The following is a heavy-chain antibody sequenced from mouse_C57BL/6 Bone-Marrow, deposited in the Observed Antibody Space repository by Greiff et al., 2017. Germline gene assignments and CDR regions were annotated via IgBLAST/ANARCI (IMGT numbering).Heavy chain of an antibody. V-gene: IGHV5-4*01. CDR1: GFTFSSYA. CDR3: ARDRGALTRNSYAMDY. CDR2: ISDGGSYT. Sequence: EVQRVESGGGLVKPGGSLKLSCAASGFTFSSYAMSWVRQTPEKRLEWVATISDGGSYTYYPDNVKGRFTISRDNAKHNLYLQMSHLKSEDTAMYYWARDRGALTRNSYAMDYWGQGTSVTVSS. J-gene: IGHJ4*01. D-gene: IGHD2-1*01.